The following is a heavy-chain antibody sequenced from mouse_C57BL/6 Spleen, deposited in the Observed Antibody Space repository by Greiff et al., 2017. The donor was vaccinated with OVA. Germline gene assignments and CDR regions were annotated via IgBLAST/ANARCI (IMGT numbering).Heavy chain of an antibody. J-gene: IGHJ1*03. CDR1: GYSFTGYY. CDR2: INPSTGGT. CDR3: ARRESYYGSSYGYFDV. D-gene: IGHD1-1*01. V-gene: IGHV1-42*01. Sequence: EVQVVESGPELVKPGASVKISCKASGYSFTGYYMNWVKQSPEKSLEWIGEINPSTGGTTYNQKFKAKATLTVDKSSSTAYMQLKSLTSEDSAVYYCARRESYYGSSYGYFDVWGTGTTVTVSS.